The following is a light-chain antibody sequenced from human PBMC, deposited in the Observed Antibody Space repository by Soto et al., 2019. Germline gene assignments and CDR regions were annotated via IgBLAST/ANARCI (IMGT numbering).Light chain of an antibody. Sequence: QSVLTQPASVSGSPGQTITISCTGTSSDVGGYKYVSWYQRHTGKAPKLMIYDVSDRPSGVSNRFSGSKSGNTASLTISGLQAEDEADYYCSSYTTSSTLVFGGGTQLTVL. CDR3: SSYTTSSTLV. CDR2: DVS. J-gene: IGLJ2*01. V-gene: IGLV2-14*01. CDR1: SSDVGGYKY.